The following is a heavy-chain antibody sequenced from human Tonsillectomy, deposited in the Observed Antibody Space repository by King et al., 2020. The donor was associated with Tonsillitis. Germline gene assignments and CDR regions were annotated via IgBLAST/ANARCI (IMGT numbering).Heavy chain of an antibody. J-gene: IGHJ5*02. CDR2: INPNSGGT. CDR3: ATGGLYGDYGRWFDP. D-gene: IGHD4-17*01. Sequence: QLVQSGAEVKKPGASVKVSCKASGYTFTGYYMHWVRQAPGQGLEWMGWINPNSGGTNYAQKFQGRVTMTRDTSISTAYMELSRLKSDDTALYYCATGGLYGDYGRWFDPWGQGTLVTVSS. V-gene: IGHV1-2*02. CDR1: GYTFTGYY.